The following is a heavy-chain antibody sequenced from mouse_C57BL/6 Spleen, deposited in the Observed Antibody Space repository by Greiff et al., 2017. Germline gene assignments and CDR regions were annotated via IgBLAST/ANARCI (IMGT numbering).Heavy chain of an antibody. CDR3: ARSYGSSYYAMDY. V-gene: IGHV2-6*01. D-gene: IGHD1-1*01. Sequence: VMLVESGPCLVAPSQSLSIPCTVSGFSLHSYGVDWVRQSPGKGLEWLGVIWGVGSTNYNSALKSRLSISKDNSKSQVFLKMNSLQTDDTAMYYCARSYGSSYYAMDYWCQGTSVTVSS. J-gene: IGHJ4*01. CDR2: IWGVGST. CDR1: GFSLHSYG.